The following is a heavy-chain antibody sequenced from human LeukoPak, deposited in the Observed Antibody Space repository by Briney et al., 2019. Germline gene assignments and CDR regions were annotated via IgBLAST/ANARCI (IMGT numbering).Heavy chain of an antibody. CDR2: ISAYNGNT. J-gene: IGHJ4*02. CDR3: ARVGWRQMATIHTFDY. Sequence: ASVKVSCKASGYTFTNYGITWVRQAPGQGLEWMGWISAYNGNTNYAQKLQGRVTMTTDTPTSTGYMELRSLRSDDTAVYCCARVGWRQMATIHTFDYWGQGTLVTVSS. D-gene: IGHD5-24*01. V-gene: IGHV1-18*01. CDR1: GYTFTNYG.